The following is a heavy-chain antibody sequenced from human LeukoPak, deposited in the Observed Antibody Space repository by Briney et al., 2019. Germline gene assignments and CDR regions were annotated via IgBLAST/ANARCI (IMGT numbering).Heavy chain of an antibody. V-gene: IGHV1-69*05. CDR3: ARDLVGRRYYGSGSYGGYYYYYMDV. D-gene: IGHD3-10*01. CDR1: GGTFSSYA. CDR2: IIPIFGTA. J-gene: IGHJ6*03. Sequence: GASVKVSCKASGGTFSSYAISWVRQAPGQGLEWMGGIIPIFGTANYAQKFQGRVTTTTDESTSTAYMELSSLRSEDTAVYYCARDLVGRRYYGSGSYGGYYYYYMDVWGKGTTVTVSS.